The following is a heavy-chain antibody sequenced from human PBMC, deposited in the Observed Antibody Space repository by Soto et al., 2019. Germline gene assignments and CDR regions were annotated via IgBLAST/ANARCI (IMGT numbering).Heavy chain of an antibody. CDR2: IYHSGST. CDR3: ARIAASGTTFDY. Sequence: QVQLQESGPGLVKPSGTLSLTCAVSGGSISSSNWWSWVRQPPGKGLEWIGEIYHSGSTNYNPSLKSRVTISVDKSTHQFSLKLSSVTVADTAVYYLARIAASGTTFDYWGQGTLVPVSS. V-gene: IGHV4-4*02. J-gene: IGHJ4*02. CDR1: GGSISSSNW. D-gene: IGHD6-13*01.